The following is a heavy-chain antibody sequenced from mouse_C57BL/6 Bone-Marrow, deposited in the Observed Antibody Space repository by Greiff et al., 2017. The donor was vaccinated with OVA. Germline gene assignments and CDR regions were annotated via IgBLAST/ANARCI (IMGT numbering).Heavy chain of an antibody. Sequence: VQLQQPGAELVMPGASVKLSCKASGYTFTSYWMHWVKQRPGQGLEWIGEIDPSDSYTNNNQKFKGKSTLTVDKSSSTAYMQLSSLTSEDSAVYYGARVAGSRYYYAMDYWGQGTSVTVSS. D-gene: IGHD1-1*01. CDR1: GYTFTSYW. J-gene: IGHJ4*01. CDR3: ARVAGSRYYYAMDY. CDR2: IDPSDSYT. V-gene: IGHV1-69*01.